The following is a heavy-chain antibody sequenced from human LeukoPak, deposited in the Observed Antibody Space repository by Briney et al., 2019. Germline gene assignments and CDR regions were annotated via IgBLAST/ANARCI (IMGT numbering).Heavy chain of an antibody. CDR3: ARPLDSYYYYYMDV. V-gene: IGHV1-2*02. CDR2: INPNSGGT. Sequence: ASAKVSCKASGYTFTGYYMHWVRQAPGQGLEWMGWINPNSGGTNYAQKFQGRVTMTRDTSISTAYMELSRLRSDDTAVYYCARPLDSYYYYYMDVWGKGTTVTVSS. D-gene: IGHD3-9*01. CDR1: GYTFTGYY. J-gene: IGHJ6*03.